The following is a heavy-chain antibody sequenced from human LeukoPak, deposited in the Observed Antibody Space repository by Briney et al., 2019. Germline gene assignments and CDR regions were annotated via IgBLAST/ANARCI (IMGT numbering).Heavy chain of an antibody. V-gene: IGHV1-2*02. CDR3: ARTDSAIYY. CDR1: GYTFTGYY. CDR2: INPNNDAT. J-gene: IGHJ4*02. D-gene: IGHD1-26*01. Sequence: ASVKVSCKGSGYTFTGYYMNWVRQAPGQGLEWMGWINPNNDATNYAQKFHGTVTMTRDTSISTAYMQLTRLTSDYSAVYYCARTDSAIYYWGQGTLVTVSS.